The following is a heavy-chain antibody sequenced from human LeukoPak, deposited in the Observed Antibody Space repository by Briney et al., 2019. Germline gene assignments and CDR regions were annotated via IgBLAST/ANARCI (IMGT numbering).Heavy chain of an antibody. V-gene: IGHV4-59*12. CDR3: ARGGRGGCSGGSCYSLPLY. D-gene: IGHD2-15*01. CDR1: GGSISNYY. J-gene: IGHJ4*02. Sequence: SETLSLTCTVSGGSISNYYWSWIRQPPGKGLEWIGYIYYSGSTNYNPSLKSRVTISVDRSKNQFSLKLSSVTAADTAVYYCARGGRGGCSGGSCYSLPLYWGQGTLVTVSS. CDR2: IYYSGST.